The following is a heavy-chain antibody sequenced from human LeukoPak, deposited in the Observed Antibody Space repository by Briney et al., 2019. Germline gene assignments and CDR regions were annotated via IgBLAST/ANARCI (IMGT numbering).Heavy chain of an antibody. V-gene: IGHV3-23*01. CDR1: GFTFSSYG. Sequence: PGGTLRLSCAASGFTFSSYGMSWVRQAPGKGLEWVSAISGSGGSTYYADCVKGRFTISRDNSKNTLDLQMNSLRAEDTAVYYCAKDRSYGSGSMGAFDIWGQGTMVTVSS. J-gene: IGHJ3*02. CDR3: AKDRSYGSGSMGAFDI. CDR2: ISGSGGST. D-gene: IGHD3-10*01.